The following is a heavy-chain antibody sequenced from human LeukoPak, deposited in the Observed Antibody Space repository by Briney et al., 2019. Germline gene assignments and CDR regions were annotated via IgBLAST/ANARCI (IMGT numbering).Heavy chain of an antibody. J-gene: IGHJ4*02. CDR3: ARRKNDYGDFDY. Sequence: GGSQRLSCAASGFTFSSYDMNWVRQAPGEGLEWISHISRSSNTIYYADSVKGRFTTSRDNAKNSLYLQLNSLRAEDTAVYFCARRKNDYGDFDYWGQGTLVTVSS. CDR2: ISRSSNTI. V-gene: IGHV3-48*01. CDR1: GFTFSSYD. D-gene: IGHD4-17*01.